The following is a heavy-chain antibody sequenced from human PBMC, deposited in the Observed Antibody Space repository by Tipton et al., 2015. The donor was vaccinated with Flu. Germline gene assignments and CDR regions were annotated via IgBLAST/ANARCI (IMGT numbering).Heavy chain of an antibody. D-gene: IGHD5-24*01. V-gene: IGHV4-34*01. CDR3: ARGDGYNFDY. J-gene: IGHJ4*02. CDR2: INHSGST. Sequence: TLSLTCAVYGGSFSGYYWSWIRQPPGKGLEWIGEINHSGSTYYSPSLKSRVTISVDTSKNQFSLKLSSVTAADTAVYYCARGDGYNFDYWGQGTLVTVSS. CDR1: GGSFSGYY.